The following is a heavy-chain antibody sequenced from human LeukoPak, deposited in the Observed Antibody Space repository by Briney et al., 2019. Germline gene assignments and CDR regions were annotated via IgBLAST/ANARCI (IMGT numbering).Heavy chain of an antibody. CDR2: IIPIFGTA. Sequence: ASVKVSCKTSGGSFSAYGISWVRQAPGQGLEWMGGIIPIFGTANYAQKFQGRVTITADKSTSTAYMELSSLRSEDTAVYYCARTMVRGVIISPRLFDYWGQGTLVTVSS. V-gene: IGHV1-69*06. D-gene: IGHD3-10*01. CDR3: ARTMVRGVIISPRLFDY. CDR1: GGSFSAYG. J-gene: IGHJ4*02.